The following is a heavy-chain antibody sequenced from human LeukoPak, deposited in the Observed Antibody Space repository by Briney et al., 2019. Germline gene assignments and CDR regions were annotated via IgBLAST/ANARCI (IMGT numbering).Heavy chain of an antibody. V-gene: IGHV1-46*01. CDR1: GYTFTSYY. Sequence: EASVKVSCKASGYTFTSYYIHWVRQAPGRGLEWMGIINPSVGSTTYAQNFQGRVTMTRYTSTSSVYMELSSLRSEDTTVYYCARDNTAVAGRVIDYWGQGTLVTVSS. CDR3: ARDNTAVAGRVIDY. D-gene: IGHD6-19*01. CDR2: INPSVGST. J-gene: IGHJ4*02.